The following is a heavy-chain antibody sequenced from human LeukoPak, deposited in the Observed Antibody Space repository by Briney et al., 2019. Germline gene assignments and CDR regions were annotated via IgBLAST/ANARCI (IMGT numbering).Heavy chain of an antibody. J-gene: IGHJ4*02. CDR1: GFTFSSYW. V-gene: IGHV3-7*01. D-gene: IGHD2-2*01. CDR3: ARGMPTVYYYFDY. CDR2: IKQDGSEK. Sequence: GGSLRLSCAASGFTFSSYWMSWVRQAPGKGLEWVANIKQDGSEKYYVDSVKGRFTISRDNAKNSLYLQMNSLRAEDTAVYYCARGMPTVYYYFDYWGQGTLVTVSS.